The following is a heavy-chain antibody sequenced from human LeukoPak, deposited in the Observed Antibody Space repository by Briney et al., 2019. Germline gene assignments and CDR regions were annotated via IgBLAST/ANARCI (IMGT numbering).Heavy chain of an antibody. V-gene: IGHV3-30-3*01. CDR2: ISYDGSNK. CDR1: GFTFSSYA. D-gene: IGHD4-23*01. J-gene: IGHJ1*01. Sequence: GRSLRLSCAASGFTFSSYAMHWVRQAPGKGLEWVAVISYDGSNKYYADSVKGRFTISRDKSKNTLYLQMNSLRAEDTAVYYCARDDYGGNMEYFQHWGQGTLVTVSS. CDR3: ARDDYGGNMEYFQH.